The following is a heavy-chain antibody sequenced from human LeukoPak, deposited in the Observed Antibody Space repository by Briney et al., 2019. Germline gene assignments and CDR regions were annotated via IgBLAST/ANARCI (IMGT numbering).Heavy chain of an antibody. Sequence: SETLSLTCTVSGASMSSHYWTWMRQDPGTGLEWIGNIYHTGSTSYNPALESRVTISLDTSNNQFSLKLTSVTAADTAVYYCAKEGGPARPGLDSWGQGTLVTVS. J-gene: IGHJ4*02. D-gene: IGHD6-6*01. CDR3: AKEGGPARPGLDS. V-gene: IGHV4-59*11. CDR2: IYHTGST. CDR1: GASMSSHY.